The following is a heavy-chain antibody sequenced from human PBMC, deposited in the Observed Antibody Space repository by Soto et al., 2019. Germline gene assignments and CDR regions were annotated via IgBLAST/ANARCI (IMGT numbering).Heavy chain of an antibody. V-gene: IGHV1-2*02. D-gene: IGHD3-10*01. J-gene: IGHJ6*02. CDR2: LKSDNGGT. CDR1: GYTFTGHY. Sequence: QVQLVQSGAQVKPPGASVKVSCKASGYTFTGHYMHWVRQVSGKRLEHLGWLKSDNGGTYYAPKFQGRVTFTRDTSPSTAYMELSGLQSDDTAVYFCARDLCPLGSGSACPLYGLDIWGQGTTVVVS. CDR3: ARDLCPLGSGSACPLYGLDI.